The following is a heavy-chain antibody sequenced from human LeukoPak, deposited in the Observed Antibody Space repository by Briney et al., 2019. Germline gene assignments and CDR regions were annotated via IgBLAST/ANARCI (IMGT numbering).Heavy chain of an antibody. V-gene: IGHV1-69*06. CDR1: GGTFSSYA. D-gene: IGHD3-22*01. Sequence: ASVKVSCKASGGTFSSYAISWVRQAPGQGLERMGGIIPIFGTANYAQKFQGRVTITADKSTSTAYMELSSLRSEDTAVYYCAREILNYDSSGSYLDYWGQGTLVTVSS. CDR3: AREILNYDSSGSYLDY. CDR2: IIPIFGTA. J-gene: IGHJ4*02.